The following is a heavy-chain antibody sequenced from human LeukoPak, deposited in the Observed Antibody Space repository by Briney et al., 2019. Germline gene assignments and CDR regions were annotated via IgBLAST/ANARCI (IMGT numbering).Heavy chain of an antibody. V-gene: IGHV3-33*01. J-gene: IGHJ5*02. CDR2: IWYDGSNK. CDR1: GFTFSSYG. CDR3: AREFIGSPSSCYSTGFDP. D-gene: IGHD6-13*01. Sequence: GGSLRLSCAASGFTFSSYGMPWVRQAPGKGLEWVAVIWYDGSNKYYADPVKGRFTISRDNSKNTLYLQMNSLRAEDTAVYYCAREFIGSPSSCYSTGFDPWGQGTLVTVSS.